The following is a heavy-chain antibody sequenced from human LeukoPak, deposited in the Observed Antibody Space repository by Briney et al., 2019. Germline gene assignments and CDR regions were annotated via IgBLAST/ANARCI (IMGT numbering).Heavy chain of an antibody. D-gene: IGHD3-10*01. V-gene: IGHV3-11*04. CDR3: ARAWFGDLGVGYFDY. CDR1: GFTFTSYS. J-gene: IGHJ4*02. Sequence: GGSLRLSCAASGFTFTSYSMSWIRQAPGKGLEWVSYISSSGSTIYYADSVKGRFTISRDNAKNSLYLQMNSLRAEDTAVYYCARAWFGDLGVGYFDYWGQGTLVTVSS. CDR2: ISSSGSTI.